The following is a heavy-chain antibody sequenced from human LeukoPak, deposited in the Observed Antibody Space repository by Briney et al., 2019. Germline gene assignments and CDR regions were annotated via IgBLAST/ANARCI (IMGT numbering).Heavy chain of an antibody. CDR1: GFTFSSYA. CDR3: AKDWDGDYAVDY. J-gene: IGHJ4*02. Sequence: PGGSLRLSCAASGFTFSSYAMSWVRQAPGKGLEWVAFIRYDGSNKYYADSVKGRFTISRDNSKNTLYLQMNSLRAEDTAVYYCAKDWDGDYAVDYWGQGTLVTVSS. D-gene: IGHD4-17*01. V-gene: IGHV3-30*02. CDR2: IRYDGSNK.